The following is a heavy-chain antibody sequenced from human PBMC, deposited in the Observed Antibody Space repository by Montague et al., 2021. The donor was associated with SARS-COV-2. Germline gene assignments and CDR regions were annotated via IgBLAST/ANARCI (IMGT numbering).Heavy chain of an antibody. CDR1: GGSISTSPYF. Sequence: SETLSLTCTVSGGSISTSPYFWGWIRQPPGKGLEWIGSIYYSGSTYYNPSLKSRVAISIDTSENQFSLKLSSVTAADTAVYYCARGNRIAVAGTDFDYRGQGTLVTVSS. V-gene: IGHV4-39*07. J-gene: IGHJ4*02. CDR2: IYYSGST. CDR3: ARGNRIAVAGTDFDY. D-gene: IGHD6-19*01.